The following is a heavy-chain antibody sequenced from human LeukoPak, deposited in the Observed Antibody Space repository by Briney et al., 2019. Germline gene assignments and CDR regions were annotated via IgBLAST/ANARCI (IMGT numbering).Heavy chain of an antibody. J-gene: IGHJ4*02. Sequence: GASVKVSCKASGYTFTSYGISWVRQAPGQGLEWMGWISAYNGNTNYAQKLQGRVIMTTDTSTSTAYMELRSLRSDDTAVYYCARVPMWFGELLASDGKDFDYWGQGTLVTVSS. CDR2: ISAYNGNT. CDR3: ARVPMWFGELLASDGKDFDY. V-gene: IGHV1-18*01. CDR1: GYTFTSYG. D-gene: IGHD3-10*01.